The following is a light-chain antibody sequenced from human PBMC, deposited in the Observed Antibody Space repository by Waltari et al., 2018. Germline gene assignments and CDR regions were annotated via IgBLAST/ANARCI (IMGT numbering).Light chain of an antibody. V-gene: IGKV3-11*01. J-gene: IGKJ1*01. CDR3: QQCNNWPLT. CDR1: QSVSSY. Sequence: EIVLTQSPATLSLSPGERATLSCRASQSVSSYLAWYQQKPGQAPRLLIYDASNRATGIPARFSGSGSGTDFTLTISSREPEDFAVYYCQQCNNWPLTFGQGTKVEIK. CDR2: DAS.